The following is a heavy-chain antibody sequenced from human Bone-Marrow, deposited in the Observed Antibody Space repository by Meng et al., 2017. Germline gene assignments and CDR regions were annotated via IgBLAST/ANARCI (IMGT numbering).Heavy chain of an antibody. J-gene: IGHJ4*02. D-gene: IGHD2-15*01. CDR2: ISSSGSTI. V-gene: IGHV3-48*03. CDR3: AGGSEGYCSGGSCFRVY. CDR1: GFTFSSYE. Sequence: GESLKISCAASGFTFSSYEMNWVRQAPGKGLEWVSYISSSGSTIYYADSVKGRFTISRDNAKNSLYLQMNSLRAEDTAVYYCAGGSEGYCSGGSCFRVYWGQGTLVTVSS.